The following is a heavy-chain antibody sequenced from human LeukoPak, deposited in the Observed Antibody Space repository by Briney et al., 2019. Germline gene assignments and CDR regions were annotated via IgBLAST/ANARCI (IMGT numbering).Heavy chain of an antibody. D-gene: IGHD4-23*01. CDR2: IYSGGST. CDR3: ARVDTPDGDYGGTPLDY. CDR1: GFTVSSNY. V-gene: IGHV3-53*01. J-gene: IGHJ4*02. Sequence: GGSLRLSCAASGFTVSSNYMSWVRQAPGKGLEWVSVIYSGGSTYYADSVKGRFTISRDNSKNTLYLQMNSLRAEDTAVYYCARVDTPDGDYGGTPLDYWGQGTLVTVSS.